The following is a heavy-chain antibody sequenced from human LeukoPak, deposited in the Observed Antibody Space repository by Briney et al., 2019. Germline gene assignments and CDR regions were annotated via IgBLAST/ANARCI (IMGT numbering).Heavy chain of an antibody. D-gene: IGHD3-10*01. J-gene: IGHJ6*02. V-gene: IGHV1-18*01. CDR1: GYTFTSYG. CDR2: FSAYNGNT. Sequence: ASVKVSCKASGYTFTSYGISWVRQAPGQGLEWMGWFSAYNGNTNYAQKLQGRVTMTTDTSTSTAYMELRSLRSDDTAVYYCARVGSGSGSYPLSYGMDVWGQGTTVTVSS. CDR3: ARVGSGSGSYPLSYGMDV.